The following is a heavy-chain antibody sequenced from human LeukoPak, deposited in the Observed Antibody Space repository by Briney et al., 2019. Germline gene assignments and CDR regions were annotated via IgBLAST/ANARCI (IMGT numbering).Heavy chain of an antibody. V-gene: IGHV4-38-2*02. D-gene: IGHD3-22*01. CDR1: GYPISSGYF. J-gene: IGHJ4*02. CDR2: IFHSGYT. Sequence: SETLSLTCTVSGYPISSGYFWGWIRQPPGKGLEHIGSIFHSGYTFYDPSLKSRLTLSVDTSKNQFSLRLSSVTAADTTVYYCATNARTYHYDSSGYYVPSFFDFWGQGTLVTVSS. CDR3: ATNARTYHYDSSGYYVPSFFDF.